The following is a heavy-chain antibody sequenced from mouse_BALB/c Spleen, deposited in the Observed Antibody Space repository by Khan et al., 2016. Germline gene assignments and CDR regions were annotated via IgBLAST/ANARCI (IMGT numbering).Heavy chain of an antibody. CDR2: IRSKSNNYAT. CDR3: VRQRYYVDC. V-gene: IGHV10-1*02. Sequence: EVQLVESGGGLVQPKGSLKLSCAASGFTFNTYAMNWVRQAPGKGLEWVARIRSKSNNYATYYADSVKDRFTISRDDSQSMLYLQMNNLKTKDNAMYDCVRQRYYVDCGGQGTTLTVSS. J-gene: IGHJ2*01. CDR1: GFTFNTYA.